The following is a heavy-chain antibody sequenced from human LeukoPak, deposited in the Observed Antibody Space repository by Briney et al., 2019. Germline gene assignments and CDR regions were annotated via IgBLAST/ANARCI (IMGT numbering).Heavy chain of an antibody. J-gene: IGHJ3*02. Sequence: PGGSLRLSCAASGFTFSSYTMNWVRQAPGKGVEWVSSISSRSNFIYYADSLKGRFTISRDNAKNSLYLQMNSLRAEDTAVYYYARDFEWELLKANAFDIWGQGTMVTVSS. CDR2: ISSRSNFI. CDR3: ARDFEWELLKANAFDI. CDR1: GFTFSSYT. D-gene: IGHD1-26*01. V-gene: IGHV3-21*01.